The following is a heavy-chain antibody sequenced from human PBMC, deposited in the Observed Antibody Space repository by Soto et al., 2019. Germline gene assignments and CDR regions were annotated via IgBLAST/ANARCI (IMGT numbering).Heavy chain of an antibody. J-gene: IGHJ4*02. CDR3: ATLFKLGGVFASPDFAY. CDR1: GFTFSSYA. Sequence: GGSLRLSYAASGFTFSSYAMSWVRQAPGKGLEWVSAISGSGGSTYYADSVKGRFTISRDNSKNTLYLQMNSLRAEDTAVYYFATLFKLGGVFASPDFAYGGRGTPVPVSP. V-gene: IGHV3-23*01. CDR2: ISGSGGST. D-gene: IGHD3-16*02.